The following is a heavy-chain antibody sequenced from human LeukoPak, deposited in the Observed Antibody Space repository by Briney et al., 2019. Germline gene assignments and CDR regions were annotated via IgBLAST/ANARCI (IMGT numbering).Heavy chain of an antibody. CDR3: ARDHDREGYCFDY. V-gene: IGHV4-30-2*05. Sequence: SQTLSLTCAVSGGSISSGGYSWSWIRQPPGKGLEWIGYIYHSGSTYYNPSLKSRVTISVDTSKNQFSLKLTSVTAADTAVYYCARDHDREGYCFDYWGQGTLVTVSS. CDR2: IYHSGST. CDR1: GGSISSGGYS. J-gene: IGHJ4*02. D-gene: IGHD2-15*01.